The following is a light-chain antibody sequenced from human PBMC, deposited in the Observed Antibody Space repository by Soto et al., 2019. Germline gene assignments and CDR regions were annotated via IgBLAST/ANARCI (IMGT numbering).Light chain of an antibody. CDR3: MQRIEFPVT. CDR2: MVS. CDR1: QSLLDSDDGNTN. J-gene: IGKJ4*02. Sequence: DIVMTQTPLSLPVTPGEPASISCRSSQSLLDSDDGNTNLDWYLQKPGQSPQLLIYMVSYRASGVPDRFSGSGSGTDFTLKISRVEAEDVGVYYCMQRIEFPVTFGGGTKVEIK. V-gene: IGKV2-40*01.